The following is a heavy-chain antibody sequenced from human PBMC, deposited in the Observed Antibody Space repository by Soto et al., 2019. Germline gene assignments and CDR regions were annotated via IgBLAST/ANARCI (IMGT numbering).Heavy chain of an antibody. CDR2: IIPIFGTA. CDR3: ARDLLYCSSTSCSGDWVDP. V-gene: IGHV1-69*06. J-gene: IGHJ5*02. Sequence: QVQLVQSGAEVKKPGSSVKVSCKASGGTFSSYAISWVRQAPGQGLEWMGGIIPIFGTANYAQKFQGRVTITADKSTSTAYMELSSLRSEDTAVYYCARDLLYCSSTSCSGDWVDPWGQGTLVTVSS. CDR1: GGTFSSYA. D-gene: IGHD2-2*01.